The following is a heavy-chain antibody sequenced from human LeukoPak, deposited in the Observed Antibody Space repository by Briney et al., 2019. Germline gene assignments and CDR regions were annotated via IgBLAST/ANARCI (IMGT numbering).Heavy chain of an antibody. V-gene: IGHV1-2*02. CDR2: INPNSGDT. CDR3: ARANHLYCSSTTCLFDY. Sequence: ASVKVSCKASGYTFTGYYMHWVRQAPGQGFEWMGWINPNSGDTNYAQKFQGRVTMTRDTSISTAHMELRRLRSDDTAVYYCARANHLYCSSTTCLFDYWGQGTLVIVSS. D-gene: IGHD2-2*01. CDR1: GYTFTGYY. J-gene: IGHJ4*02.